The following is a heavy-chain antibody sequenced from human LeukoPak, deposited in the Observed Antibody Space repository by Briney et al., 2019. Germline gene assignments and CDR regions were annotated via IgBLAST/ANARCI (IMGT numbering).Heavy chain of an antibody. J-gene: IGHJ5*02. CDR1: GGSISSSSYY. CDR2: IYYSGST. Sequence: PSESLSLTCTVSGGSISSSSYYWGWIRQPPGKGLEWIGSIYYSGSTYYNPSLKSRVTISVDTSKNQFSLKLSSVTAADTAVYYCASEQQLGSFPWGQGTLVTVSS. D-gene: IGHD6-13*01. CDR3: ASEQQLGSFP. V-gene: IGHV4-39*07.